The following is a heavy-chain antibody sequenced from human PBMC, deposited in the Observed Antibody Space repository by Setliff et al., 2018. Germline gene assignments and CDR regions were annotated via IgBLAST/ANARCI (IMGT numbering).Heavy chain of an antibody. Sequence: ASVKVSCKASGYNFAESIVSWVRQAPGQGLEWMGWISAYNGHTYSAQKFQARVTLTTDTSTNMAYMELRGLRSDDTAIYFCSRSVRFCTRTSCQRLSGDEYWGQGALVTVSS. CDR1: GYNFAESI. V-gene: IGHV1-18*01. D-gene: IGHD2-2*01. CDR3: SRSVRFCTRTSCQRLSGDEY. J-gene: IGHJ4*02. CDR2: ISAYNGHT.